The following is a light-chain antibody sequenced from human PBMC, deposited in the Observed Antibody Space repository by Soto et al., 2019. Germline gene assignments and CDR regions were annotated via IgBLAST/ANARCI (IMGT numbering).Light chain of an antibody. V-gene: IGKV1-5*01. J-gene: IGKJ1*01. CDR3: QEYNNYWT. CDR1: QTISRW. Sequence: DIQMTQSPSTLSASVGDTVTITCRASQTISRWLAWYQQKPGKAPRLLIYTASTLESGVPSGFSASGSGTEVTLTISSLHPDDFATYYCQEYNNYWTFGQGTKVDIK. CDR2: TAS.